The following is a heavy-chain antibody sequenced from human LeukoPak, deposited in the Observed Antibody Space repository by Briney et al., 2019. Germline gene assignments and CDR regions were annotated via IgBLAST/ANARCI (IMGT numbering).Heavy chain of an antibody. V-gene: IGHV4-34*01. CDR2: INHSGST. J-gene: IGHJ3*02. D-gene: IGHD3-10*01. Sequence: KPSETLSLTCAVYGGSFSGYYWSWIRQPPGKGLEWIGEINHSGSTNYNPSLKSRVTISVDTSKNQFSLKLSSVTAADTAVYYCASERITMVRGVYDAFDIWGQGTMVTVSS. CDR1: GGSFSGYY. CDR3: ASERITMVRGVYDAFDI.